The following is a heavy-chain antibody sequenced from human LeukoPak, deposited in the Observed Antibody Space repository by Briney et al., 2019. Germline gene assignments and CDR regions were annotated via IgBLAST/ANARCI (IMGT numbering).Heavy chain of an antibody. D-gene: IGHD3-22*01. J-gene: IGHJ3*02. CDR2: IGGDGGST. Sequence: PGGSLRLSCAASGFTFDDYAMHWVRQAPGKGLEWVSLIGGDGGSTYYADSVKGRFTISRDNSKNSLYLQMNSLRTEGTALYYCAKEYYYDSSGYYYAGAFDIWGQGTMVTVSS. CDR1: GFTFDDYA. V-gene: IGHV3-43*02. CDR3: AKEYYYDSSGYYYAGAFDI.